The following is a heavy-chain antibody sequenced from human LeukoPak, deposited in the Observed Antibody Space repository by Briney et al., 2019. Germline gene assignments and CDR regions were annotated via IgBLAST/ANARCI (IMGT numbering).Heavy chain of an antibody. CDR3: ARESDSSGYAPSDY. V-gene: IGHV3-7*01. J-gene: IGHJ4*02. CDR1: GFTFSNFW. D-gene: IGHD3-22*01. Sequence: GGSLRLSCAASGFTFSNFWMNWVRQAPGKGLEWVANIKQDGSEKYYVDSVKGRFTISRDNAKNSLYLQMNSLRAEDTAVYYCARESDSSGYAPSDYWGQGTLVTVSS. CDR2: IKQDGSEK.